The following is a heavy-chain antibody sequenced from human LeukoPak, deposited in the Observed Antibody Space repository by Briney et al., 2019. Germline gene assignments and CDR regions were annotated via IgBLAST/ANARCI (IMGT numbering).Heavy chain of an antibody. CDR2: IGIDSGNT. Sequence: TGGSLRLSCAASGFTFSDYSMNWVRQAPGKGLEWISYIGIDSGNTNYADSVKGRFTISGGKAKNSLYLQMNSLRVEDTAVYYCARDYKYAFDNWGQVTLVTVSS. CDR3: ARDYKYAFDN. CDR1: GFTFSDYS. V-gene: IGHV3-48*01. D-gene: IGHD5-24*01. J-gene: IGHJ4*02.